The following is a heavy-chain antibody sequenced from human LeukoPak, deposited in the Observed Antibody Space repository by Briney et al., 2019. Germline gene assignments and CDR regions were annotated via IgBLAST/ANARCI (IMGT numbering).Heavy chain of an antibody. CDR3: ASGSPPDY. V-gene: IGHV3-53*01. CDR1: GFTVSSNL. CDR2: IYSGGGT. J-gene: IGHJ4*02. D-gene: IGHD1-26*01. Sequence: VGSLRLSCAASGFTVSSNLMSWVRQAPGRGLEWVSLIYSGGGTYHADSVKGRFTISRDNSKNTLYLQMNSLRAEDTAVYYCASGSPPDYWGQGTLVTVS.